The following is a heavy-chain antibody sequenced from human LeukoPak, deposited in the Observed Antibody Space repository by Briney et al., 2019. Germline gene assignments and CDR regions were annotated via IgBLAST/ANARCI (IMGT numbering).Heavy chain of an antibody. CDR1: GFTFSSYS. D-gene: IGHD2-2*01. CDR3: ARDTIQPGLIDD. Sequence: GGSLRLSCAASGFTFSSYSMNWVRQAPGKGLEWVSSISSSSSYIHYAASVRGRFTISRDDAGNTLFLQLSCLRAEDTAVYYCARDTIQPGLIDDWGQGTLVTVSA. CDR2: ISSSSSYI. V-gene: IGHV3-21*06. J-gene: IGHJ4*02.